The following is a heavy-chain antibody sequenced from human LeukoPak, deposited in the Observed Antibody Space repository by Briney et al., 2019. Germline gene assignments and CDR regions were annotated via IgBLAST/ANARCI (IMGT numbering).Heavy chain of an antibody. D-gene: IGHD2-8*02. J-gene: IGHJ4*02. CDR3: ARHKSTGSYPLDY. Sequence: SETLSLTCTVSGGSIISYYWSWIRQPPGKGLEWIGYINHIGSTNYNSSLKSRVTISVDTSKNQFSLNLNSVTAADTAVYYCARHKSTGSYPLDYWGQGILVTVSS. CDR1: GGSIISYY. CDR2: INHIGST. V-gene: IGHV4-59*08.